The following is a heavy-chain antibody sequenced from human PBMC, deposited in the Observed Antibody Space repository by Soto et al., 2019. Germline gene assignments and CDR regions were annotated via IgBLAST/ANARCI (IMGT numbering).Heavy chain of an antibody. CDR3: ARDLDGSGSYYTKY. D-gene: IGHD3-10*01. CDR2: ISPNKDNT. J-gene: IGHJ4*02. CDR1: GYTFSSIG. Sequence: QVQLVQSGAEVKKPGASVKVSCKTSGYTFSSIGISWVRQATGQGLEWMGWISPNKDNTYYAQRLQGRVTMTTDTSTSTAYMELRSLRADDTDVYFCARDLDGSGSYYTKYWGQGTLVTVSS. V-gene: IGHV1-18*01.